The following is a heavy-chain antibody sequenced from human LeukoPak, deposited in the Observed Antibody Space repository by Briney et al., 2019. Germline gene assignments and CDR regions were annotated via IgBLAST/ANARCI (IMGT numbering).Heavy chain of an antibody. CDR1: GYTFTNYH. Sequence: GASVKVSCKASGYTFTNYHMHWVRQAPGQGLEWMGIINPSGGSTNYAQKFQGRVTMTRDMSTSTIYMELSSLRSDDTAVYYCATDHYDILTGTSRVAFDIWGQGTMVTVSS. D-gene: IGHD3-9*01. CDR2: INPSGGST. V-gene: IGHV1-46*01. CDR3: ATDHYDILTGTSRVAFDI. J-gene: IGHJ3*02.